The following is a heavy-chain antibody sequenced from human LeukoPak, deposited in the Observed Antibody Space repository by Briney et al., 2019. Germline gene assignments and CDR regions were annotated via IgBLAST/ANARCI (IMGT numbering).Heavy chain of an antibody. CDR2: IRYDGSNK. CDR3: AKDVGYCSGGSCYAHDY. Sequence: PGGSLRLSCAASGFTFSSYGMHWVRQAPGKGLEWVAFIRYDGSNKYYADSVKGRFTISRDNSKNTLYLQMNSLRAEDTAVYYCAKDVGYCSGGSCYAHDYWGQGTLVTVSP. D-gene: IGHD2-15*01. CDR1: GFTFSSYG. J-gene: IGHJ4*02. V-gene: IGHV3-30*02.